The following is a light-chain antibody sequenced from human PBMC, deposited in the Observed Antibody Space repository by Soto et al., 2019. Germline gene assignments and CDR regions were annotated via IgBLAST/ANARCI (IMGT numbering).Light chain of an antibody. V-gene: IGLV1-44*01. CDR1: SSNIGSNT. CDR3: AAWDDSLNGVV. J-gene: IGLJ2*01. CDR2: SNN. Sequence: QSVLTQPPSASRTPGQRVTISCSGSSSNIGSNTVNWYQQLPGTAPKLLIYSNNERPSGVPDRFSGSKSGTSASLAISGLQSEDEADHYCAAWDDSLNGVVFGGGTKLTVL.